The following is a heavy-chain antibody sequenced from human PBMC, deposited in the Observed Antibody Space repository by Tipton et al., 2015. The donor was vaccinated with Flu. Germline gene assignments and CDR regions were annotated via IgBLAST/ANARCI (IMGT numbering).Heavy chain of an antibody. CDR3: ARGGDSSGYYYEDFDY. D-gene: IGHD3-22*01. CDR2: IYSGGST. V-gene: IGHV3-66*02. Sequence: SLRLSCAASGFTVSSNYMSWVRQAPGKGLEWVSVIYSGGSTYYADSVKGRFTISRDNSKNTLYLQMNSLRAKDTAVYYCARGGDSSGYYYEDFDYWGQGTLVTVSS. J-gene: IGHJ4*02. CDR1: GFTVSSNY.